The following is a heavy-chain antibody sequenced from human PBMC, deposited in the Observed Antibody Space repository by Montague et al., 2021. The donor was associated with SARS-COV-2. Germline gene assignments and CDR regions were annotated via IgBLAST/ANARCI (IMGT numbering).Heavy chain of an antibody. CDR2: VYYNGNT. J-gene: IGHJ4*02. Sequence: SETLSLTCTVSGGSMSDHYWAWIRQPPGKGLEWLAYVYYNGNTNYNPSLKSRIILSVDTSKNHFSLKVSSVTAADTAVYYCARGSKWSHYFDYWGQGTLVTVSS. D-gene: IGHD2-15*01. CDR1: GGSMSDHY. V-gene: IGHV4-59*11. CDR3: ARGSKWSHYFDY.